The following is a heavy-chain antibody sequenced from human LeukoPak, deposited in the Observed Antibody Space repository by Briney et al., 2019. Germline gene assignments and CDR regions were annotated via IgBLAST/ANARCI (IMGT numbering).Heavy chain of an antibody. D-gene: IGHD5-12*01. J-gene: IGHJ4*02. V-gene: IGHV4-34*01. CDR2: INHSGST. CDR3: AGVTVATGGY. Sequence: SETLSLTCAVYRGSFSGYYWSWIRQPPRKGLEWIGEINHSGSTNYNPPLKSRVTISVDTSKNQFSLKLSSVTAADTAVYYCAGVTVATGGYWGQGTLVTVSS. CDR1: RGSFSGYY.